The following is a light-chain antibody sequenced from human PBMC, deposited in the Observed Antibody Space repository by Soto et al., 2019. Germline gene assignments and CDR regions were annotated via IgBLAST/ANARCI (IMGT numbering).Light chain of an antibody. Sequence: QSALTQPASVSGSPGQSITISCTGTSSDVGGYNYVSWYQQHPGKAPKLMIFDVSNRPSGVSNRFSGSKSGNTASLTISGLQAEDEADYYCSSYTSRSTRVFGTGTKLTLL. CDR3: SSYTSRSTRV. V-gene: IGLV2-14*01. J-gene: IGLJ1*01. CDR2: DVS. CDR1: SSDVGGYNY.